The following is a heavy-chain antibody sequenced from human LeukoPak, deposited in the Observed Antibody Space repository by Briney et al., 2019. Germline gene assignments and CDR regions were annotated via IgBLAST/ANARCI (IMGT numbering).Heavy chain of an antibody. J-gene: IGHJ4*02. V-gene: IGHV4-34*01. CDR2: VDRGGST. Sequence: SETLSLTCAVYGGSFSGNYWSWIRQPPGKGLKWIGEVDRGGSTNYNPSLQSRATISVDMSKNQFSLKVSSVTGADTAVYYCARDPSSTVIKGNWGQGTLVTVPS. D-gene: IGHD4-23*01. CDR1: GGSFSGNY. CDR3: ARDPSSTVIKGN.